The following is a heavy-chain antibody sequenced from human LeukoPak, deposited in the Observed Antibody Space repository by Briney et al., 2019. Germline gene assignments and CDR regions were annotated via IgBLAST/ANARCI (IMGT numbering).Heavy chain of an antibody. Sequence: ASVKVSCKASGYTFTFYYIHWVRQAPGQGLEWMGWINPNSGGTNYAQKFQGRGTMTRDTSITTAYMELSRLRSDDTAMYYCARTWGLASCAGDCLHDAFDIWGQGTMVTVS. CDR3: ARTWGLASCAGDCLHDAFDI. CDR2: INPNSGGT. J-gene: IGHJ3*02. D-gene: IGHD2-21*02. CDR1: GYTFTFYY. V-gene: IGHV1-2*02.